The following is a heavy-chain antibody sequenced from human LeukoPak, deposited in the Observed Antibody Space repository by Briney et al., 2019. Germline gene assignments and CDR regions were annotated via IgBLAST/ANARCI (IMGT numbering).Heavy chain of an antibody. CDR3: ARAPDLDSSGYYYRFFQH. V-gene: IGHV3-11*05. D-gene: IGHD3-22*01. J-gene: IGHJ1*01. CDR2: ISTSSYT. Sequence: PGGSLRLSCAASGFTFSDYYMTWIRQAPGKGLEWVSYISTSSYTNYADSVKGRFTISRDNAKNSLYLQMNSLRAEDTAVYYCARAPDLDSSGYYYRFFQHWGQGTLVTVSS. CDR1: GFTFSDYY.